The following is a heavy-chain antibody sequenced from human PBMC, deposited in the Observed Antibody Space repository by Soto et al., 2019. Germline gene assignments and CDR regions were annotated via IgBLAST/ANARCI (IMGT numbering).Heavy chain of an antibody. CDR2: INSDGSVS. CDR1: GFTFSNYW. D-gene: IGHD2-15*01. CDR3: ARGDCVGGTCYSLAGSFYCYMDV. J-gene: IGHJ6*03. Sequence: EVQLVESGGGLVQPGGSLRLSCAASGFTFSNYWMYWVRQAPGKGLEWVSRINSDGSVSSHADSVRGRLTISRDNVKNAVYLHMDSLRAEDTAVYFCARGDCVGGTCYSLAGSFYCYMDVWGKGTTVTVFS. V-gene: IGHV3-74*02.